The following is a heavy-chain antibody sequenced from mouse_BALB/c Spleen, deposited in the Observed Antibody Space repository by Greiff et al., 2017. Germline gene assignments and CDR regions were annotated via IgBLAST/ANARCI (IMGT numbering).Heavy chain of an antibody. Sequence: EVKLVESGPGLVKPSQSLSLTCTVTGYSITSDYAWNWIRQFPGNKLEWMGYISYSGSTSYNPSLKSRISITRDTSKNQFFLQLNSVTTEDTATYYCARSMITHYYAMDYWGQGTSVTVSS. CDR1: GYSITSDYA. D-gene: IGHD2-4*01. V-gene: IGHV3-2*02. CDR2: ISYSGST. J-gene: IGHJ4*01. CDR3: ARSMITHYYAMDY.